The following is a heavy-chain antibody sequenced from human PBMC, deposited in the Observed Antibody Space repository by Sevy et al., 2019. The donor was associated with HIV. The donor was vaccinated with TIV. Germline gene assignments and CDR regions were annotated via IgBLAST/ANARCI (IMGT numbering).Heavy chain of an antibody. Sequence: GGSLRLSCAASGFTFSSYSMNWVRQAPGKGLEWVSSISSSSSYIYYADSVKGRFTISRDNAKNSLYLQMNSLGAEDTAGYYCARGASFKQQLAKRRDYYYYMDVWGKGTTVTVSS. CDR2: ISSSSSYI. J-gene: IGHJ6*03. CDR1: GFTFSSYS. V-gene: IGHV3-21*01. CDR3: ARGASFKQQLAKRRDYYYYMDV. D-gene: IGHD6-13*01.